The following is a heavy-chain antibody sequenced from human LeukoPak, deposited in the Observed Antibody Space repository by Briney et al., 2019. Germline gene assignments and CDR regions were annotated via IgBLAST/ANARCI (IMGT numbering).Heavy chain of an antibody. Sequence: SQTLSLTCTVSGGSISSSSYYWSWIRQPAGKGLEWIGRIYSSGSTNYNPALKSRVTISVDTSKNQFSLKLSPVTAADTAVYYCARMGLVRGVIEYWGQGTLVTVSS. CDR1: GGSISSSSYY. J-gene: IGHJ4*02. CDR3: ARMGLVRGVIEY. V-gene: IGHV4-61*02. D-gene: IGHD3-10*01. CDR2: IYSSGST.